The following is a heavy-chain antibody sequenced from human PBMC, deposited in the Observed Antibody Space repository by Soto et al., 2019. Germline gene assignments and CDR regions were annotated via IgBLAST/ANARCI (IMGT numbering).Heavy chain of an antibody. D-gene: IGHD3-22*01. Sequence: SETLSLTCTVSGGSISSYYWSWIRQPPGKGLEWIGYIYYSGSTNYNPSLKSRVTISVDTSKNQCSLKLSSVTAADTAVYYCARDVESSYXYDSSGYYYTWFDPWGQGTLVTVSS. J-gene: IGHJ5*02. CDR1: GGSISSYY. CDR2: IYYSGST. CDR3: ARDVESSYXYDSSGYYYTWFDP. V-gene: IGHV4-59*01.